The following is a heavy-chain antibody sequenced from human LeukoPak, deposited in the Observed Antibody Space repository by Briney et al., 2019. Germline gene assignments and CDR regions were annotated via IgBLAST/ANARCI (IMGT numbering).Heavy chain of an antibody. V-gene: IGHV3-74*01. CDR3: ARARNGDSLFDY. D-gene: IGHD4-17*01. J-gene: IGHJ4*02. CDR2: IKNDGRST. Sequence: PGGSLRLSCAASGFTFSSYAMSWVRQAPGKGLVWVSRIKNDGRSTNSADSVKGRFTISRDDAKNTLYLQMNSLRADDTAVYYCARARNGDSLFDYWGQGTLVTVSS. CDR1: GFTFSSYA.